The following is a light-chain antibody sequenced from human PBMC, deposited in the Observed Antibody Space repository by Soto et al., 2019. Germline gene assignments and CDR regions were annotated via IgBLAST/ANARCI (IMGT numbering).Light chain of an antibody. CDR1: QSVSSSY. V-gene: IGKV3-20*01. Sequence: EIVLTQSPGTLSLSPGERATLSCRASQSVSSSYLAWYQQKPGQAPRRLIYGASSRATGIPAWFSGSGSGTAFNLTISRLEPEDFAVYYCQQYGSSPPITFGQGTRLEI. CDR2: GAS. CDR3: QQYGSSPPIT. J-gene: IGKJ5*01.